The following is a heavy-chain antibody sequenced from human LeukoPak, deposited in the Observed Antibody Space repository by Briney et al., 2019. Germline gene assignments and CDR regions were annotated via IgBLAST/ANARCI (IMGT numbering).Heavy chain of an antibody. J-gene: IGHJ4*02. V-gene: IGHV1-46*01. Sequence: ASVKVSCKASGYTITSYYMHWVRQAPGQGLEWMGIINPSGGSTSYAQKFQGRVTMTRDTSTSTVYMELSSLRSEDTAVYYCARDAVDYGPDYWGQGTLVTVSS. D-gene: IGHD4-17*01. CDR1: GYTITSYY. CDR3: ARDAVDYGPDY. CDR2: INPSGGST.